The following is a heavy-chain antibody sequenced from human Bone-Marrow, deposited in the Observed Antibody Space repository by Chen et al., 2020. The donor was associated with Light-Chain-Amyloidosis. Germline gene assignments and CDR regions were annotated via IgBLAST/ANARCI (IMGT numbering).Heavy chain of an antibody. Sequence: QVQLVESGGGVVQPGGSLRLSCAASGFTFSSCGMHWVRQAPGKGLEWLAVITYGGTNQYYADSVRGRFSSFTDNSKNIVYLQMSSLRTEDTAVYYCAKEASTGYYRTADYWGQGTLVTVSS. V-gene: IGHV3-30*18. CDR1: GFTFSSCG. CDR3: AKEASTGYYRTADY. D-gene: IGHD3-22*01. J-gene: IGHJ4*02. CDR2: ITYGGTNQ.